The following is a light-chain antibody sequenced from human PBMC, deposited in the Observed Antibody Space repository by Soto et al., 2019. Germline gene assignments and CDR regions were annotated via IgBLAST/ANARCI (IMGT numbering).Light chain of an antibody. CDR3: QQSFTTPALT. V-gene: IGKV1-39*01. CDR1: QSISNY. CDR2: AAS. Sequence: DIQMTQSPSSLFASVGDRVIITCRASQSISNYLNWYQQKTGKAXKMXIYAASSLQSGVPSRFSGSGSGTDFTLTISSLQPEDFANYYGQQSFTTPALTFGGGTKVDIK. J-gene: IGKJ4*01.